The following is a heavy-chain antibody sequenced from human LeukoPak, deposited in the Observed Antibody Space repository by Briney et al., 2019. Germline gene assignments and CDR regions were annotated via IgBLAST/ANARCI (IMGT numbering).Heavy chain of an antibody. J-gene: IGHJ3*02. Sequence: ASVKVPCKASGYTFTRYYMHWVRQAPGQGLEGMGWINPNCGGKNYAQKFQGRVTMTSDPSIRTPYVAVRRLRSDDTAAYYCARDLGGYGANDAFDIWGQGTMVTVSS. V-gene: IGHV1-2*02. D-gene: IGHD5-18*01. CDR2: INPNCGGK. CDR3: ARDLGGYGANDAFDI. CDR1: GYTFTRYY.